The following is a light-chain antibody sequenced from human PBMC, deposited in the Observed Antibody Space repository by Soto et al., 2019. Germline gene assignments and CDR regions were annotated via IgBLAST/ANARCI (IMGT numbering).Light chain of an antibody. V-gene: IGKV3-20*01. CDR1: RSVSSNY. CDR3: QQYGDTPRT. Sequence: DIVLTQSSGTLSLSPGEGATLSCRASRSVSSNYLSWYQQKPGQPTRLLIYGASSRATDIPDRFSGSGSGTDFTITISRLEPEDFAVYYCQQYGDTPRTFGQGTTVEIK. J-gene: IGKJ1*01. CDR2: GAS.